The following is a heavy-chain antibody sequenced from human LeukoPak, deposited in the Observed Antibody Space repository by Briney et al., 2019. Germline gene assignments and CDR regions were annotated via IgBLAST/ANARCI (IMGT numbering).Heavy chain of an antibody. V-gene: IGHV4-4*02. CDR1: GGSISSSNW. Sequence: SETLSLTCAVSGGSISSSNWWSWVRQPPGKGLEWIGEIYHSGSTNYNPSLKSRVTISVDKSKNQFSLKLSSVTAADTAVYYCARVLVGATQTFYYFDYWGQGTLVTVSS. CDR3: ARVLVGATQTFYYFDY. CDR2: IYHSGST. D-gene: IGHD1-26*01. J-gene: IGHJ4*02.